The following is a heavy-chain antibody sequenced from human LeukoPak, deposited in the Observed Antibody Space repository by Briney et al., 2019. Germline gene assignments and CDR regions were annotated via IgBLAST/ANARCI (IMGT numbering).Heavy chain of an antibody. D-gene: IGHD5-18*01. V-gene: IGHV4-30-2*02. CDR1: GGSISSGGYY. CDR3: ARSSYSRGYSYGYYPIGDLYFDY. CDR2: IYHSGST. J-gene: IGHJ4*02. Sequence: SETLSLTCTVSGGSISSGGYYWSWIRQPPGKGLEWIGYIYHSGSTYYNPSLKSRVTISVDRSKNQFSLKLSSVTAADTAVYYCARSSYSRGYSYGYYPIGDLYFDYWGQGTLVTVSS.